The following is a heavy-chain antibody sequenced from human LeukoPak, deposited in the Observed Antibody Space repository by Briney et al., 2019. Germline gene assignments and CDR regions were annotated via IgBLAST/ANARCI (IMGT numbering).Heavy chain of an antibody. D-gene: IGHD3-3*01. CDR3: ARATPFVWSGYPPLGH. Sequence: ASVKVSCKASGYTFTGYYMHWVRQAPGQGLEWMGWINPNSGGTNYAQKFQGRVTMTRDTSISTAYMELSRLRSDDTAVYYCARATPFVWSGYPPLGHWGQGTLVTVSS. V-gene: IGHV1-2*02. J-gene: IGHJ4*02. CDR2: INPNSGGT. CDR1: GYTFTGYY.